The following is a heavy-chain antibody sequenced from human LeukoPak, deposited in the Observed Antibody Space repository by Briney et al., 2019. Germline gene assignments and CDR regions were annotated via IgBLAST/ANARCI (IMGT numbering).Heavy chain of an antibody. J-gene: IGHJ4*02. V-gene: IGHV4-59*08. CDR1: GGSISSYY. CDR3: APLSKGSYYLGY. Sequence: SETLSLTCTVSGGSISSYYWSWIRQPPGKGLEWIGYIYYSGSTNYNPSLKSRVTISVDTSKNQFSLKLSSVTAADTAMYYCAPLSKGSYYLGYWGQGTLVTVSS. D-gene: IGHD1-26*01. CDR2: IYYSGST.